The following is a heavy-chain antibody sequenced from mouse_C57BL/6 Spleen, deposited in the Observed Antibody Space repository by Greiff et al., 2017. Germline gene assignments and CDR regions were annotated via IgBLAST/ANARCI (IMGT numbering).Heavy chain of an antibody. CDR3: AREGNFTTVVANFDV. CDR2: INPGSGGT. V-gene: IGHV1-54*01. D-gene: IGHD1-1*01. CDR1: GYAFTNYL. Sequence: QVQLKQSGAELVRPGTSVKVSCKASGYAFTNYLIEWVKQRPGQGLEWIGVINPGSGGTNYNEKFKGKATLTADKSSSTAYMQLSSLTSEDSAVYFCAREGNFTTVVANFDVWGTGTTVTVSS. J-gene: IGHJ1*03.